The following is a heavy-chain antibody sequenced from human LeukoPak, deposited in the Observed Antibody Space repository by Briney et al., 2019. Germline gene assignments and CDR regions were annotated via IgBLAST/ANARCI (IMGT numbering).Heavy chain of an antibody. D-gene: IGHD5/OR15-5a*01. CDR1: GFVFSDFY. CDR2: ISPDGSYT. V-gene: IGHV3-11*05. J-gene: IGHJ4*02. CDR3: ASDQVSGVFDY. Sequence: GSLRLSCAGSGFVFSDFYINWIRHSPGKGLEWLAYISPDGSYTTYGDSVKGRFVISRDNAKNSVSLQMNSLRVEDTAVYFCASDQVSGVFDYWGQGARVTVS.